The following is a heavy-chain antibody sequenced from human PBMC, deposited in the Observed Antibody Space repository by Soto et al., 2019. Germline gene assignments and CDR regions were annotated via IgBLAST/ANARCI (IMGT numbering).Heavy chain of an antibody. V-gene: IGHV1-69*06. CDR3: ARVVTMVRGVMRYYSYCGMEV. Sequence: SSVKVSCKASGGTFSSYAISWVRQAPGQGLEWMGGIIPIFGTANYAQKFQGRVTITADKSTSTAYMELSSLRSEDTAVYYCARVVTMVRGVMRYYSYCGMEVWGQGNMVTV. D-gene: IGHD3-10*01. J-gene: IGHJ6*02. CDR2: IIPIFGTA. CDR1: GGTFSSYA.